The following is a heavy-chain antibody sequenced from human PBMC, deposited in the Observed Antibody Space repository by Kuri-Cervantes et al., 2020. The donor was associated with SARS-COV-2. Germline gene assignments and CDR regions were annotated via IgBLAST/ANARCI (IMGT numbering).Heavy chain of an antibody. J-gene: IGHJ4*02. CDR1: GYTFTNYG. D-gene: IGHD2-21*01. CDR3: ARDPCGIDCWRRLDY. Sequence: ASVKVSCKASGYTFTNYGINWVRQAPGQGLEGMGWISAYNGVTFFAHNFQGGVTMTVDASTSTAYMELRSLRSDDTAVYYCARDPCGIDCWRRLDYWGQGTLVTVSS. CDR2: ISAYNGVT. V-gene: IGHV1-18*04.